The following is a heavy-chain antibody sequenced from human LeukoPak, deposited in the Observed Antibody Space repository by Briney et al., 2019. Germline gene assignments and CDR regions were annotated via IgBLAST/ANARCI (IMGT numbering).Heavy chain of an antibody. CDR3: AKVKSGATTYYYYYGMDV. CDR1: RFTFSSYG. D-gene: IGHD1-26*01. J-gene: IGHJ6*02. CDR2: ISYDGSNK. V-gene: IGHV3-30*18. Sequence: PAGSLRLYCAASRFTFSSYGMHWVRQAPGKGLEWVTVISYDGSNKYYADSAKGRFTISRDNSKNTLYLQMNSLRAEDTAVYYCAKVKSGATTYYYYYGMDVWGQGTTVTVSS.